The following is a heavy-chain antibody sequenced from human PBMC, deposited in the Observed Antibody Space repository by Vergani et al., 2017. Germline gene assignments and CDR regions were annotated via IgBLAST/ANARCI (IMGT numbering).Heavy chain of an antibody. J-gene: IGHJ1*01. CDR3: AKTPYYDYIWGSPEYFQH. CDR2: ISYDGSNK. CDR1: GFTFSSYA. V-gene: IGHV3-30-3*02. D-gene: IGHD3-16*01. Sequence: QVQLVESGGGVVQPGRSLRLSCAASGFTFSSYAMHWVRQAPGKGLEWVAVISYDGSNKYYADSVKGRFTISRDNSKNTLYLQMNSLRAEDTAVYYCAKTPYYDYIWGSPEYFQHWGQGTLVTVSS.